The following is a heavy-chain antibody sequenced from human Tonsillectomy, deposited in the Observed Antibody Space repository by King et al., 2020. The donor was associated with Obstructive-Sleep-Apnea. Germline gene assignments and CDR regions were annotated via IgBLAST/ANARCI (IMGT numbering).Heavy chain of an antibody. V-gene: IGHV4-39*07. Sequence: QLQESGPGLVKPSETLSLTCTVSGGSISSSSYYWGWIRQPPGKGLEWIGSIYYSGSTYYNPSLKSRVTLSVDTSKNQFSLKLSSVTAADTAVYYCARDEYGDYEDYWGQGTLVTVSS. CDR2: IYYSGST. CDR1: GGSISSSSYY. D-gene: IGHD4-17*01. CDR3: ARDEYGDYEDY. J-gene: IGHJ4*02.